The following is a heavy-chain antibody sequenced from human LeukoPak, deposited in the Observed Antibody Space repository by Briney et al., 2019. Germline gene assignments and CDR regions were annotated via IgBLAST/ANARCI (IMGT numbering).Heavy chain of an antibody. J-gene: IGHJ5*02. Sequence: ASVKVSCKASGYTFTGYYMHWVRQAPGQGLEWMGWINPNSGGTNYAQKIQGRVTMTRDTSISTAYMELSRLRSDDTAVYYCARGYSSGWGSWFDPWGQGTLVTVSS. V-gene: IGHV1-2*02. CDR2: INPNSGGT. CDR3: ARGYSSGWGSWFDP. D-gene: IGHD6-19*01. CDR1: GYTFTGYY.